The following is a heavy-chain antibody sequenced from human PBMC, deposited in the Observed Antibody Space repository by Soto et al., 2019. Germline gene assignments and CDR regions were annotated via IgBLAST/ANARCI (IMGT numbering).Heavy chain of an antibody. J-gene: IGHJ6*02. CDR2: FDPEDGET. CDR3: ARFGGNYYYYGMDV. Sequence: ASVKVSCKVSGYTLTELSMHWVRQAPGKGLEWMGGFDPEDGETIYAQKFQGRVTMTEDTSTDTAYMELSSLRSEDTAVYYCARFGGNYYYYGMDVWGQGTTVTVSS. V-gene: IGHV1-24*01. CDR1: GYTLTELS. D-gene: IGHD3-10*01.